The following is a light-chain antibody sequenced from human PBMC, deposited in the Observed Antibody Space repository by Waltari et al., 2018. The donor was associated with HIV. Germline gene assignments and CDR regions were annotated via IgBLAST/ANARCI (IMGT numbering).Light chain of an antibody. CDR3: QSYDSSLSASV. Sequence: QSVLTQPPSVSGPPGQRVTVSCTGNTSNTGAAYHIHWYQQVPGTAPKVVIYDNNNRPSGVPDRFSGSKSGASASLIIAGLQAEDEANYFCQSYDSSLSASVFGGGTKLTVL. J-gene: IGLJ3*02. V-gene: IGLV1-40*01. CDR1: TSNTGAAYH. CDR2: DNN.